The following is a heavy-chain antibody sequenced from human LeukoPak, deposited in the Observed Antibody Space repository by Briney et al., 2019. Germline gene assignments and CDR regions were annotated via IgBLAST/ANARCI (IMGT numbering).Heavy chain of an antibody. CDR3: AKNVAVAGTDSQRLVDY. CDR1: GFRFSSYD. D-gene: IGHD6-19*01. V-gene: IGHV3-23*01. CDR2: LSGSGAYT. J-gene: IGHJ4*02. Sequence: PGGSLRLSCAASGFRFSSYDMSWVRQAPGKGLQWVSGLSGSGAYTYYADSVKGRFTISRDNTKNTLYLQMNSLRAEDTAVYYCAKNVAVAGTDSQRLVDYWGQGTLVTVSS.